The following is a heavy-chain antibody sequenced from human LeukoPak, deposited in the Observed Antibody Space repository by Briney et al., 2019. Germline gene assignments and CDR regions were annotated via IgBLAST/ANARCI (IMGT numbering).Heavy chain of an antibody. D-gene: IGHD3-3*01. CDR2: ISARGDST. V-gene: IGHV3-23*01. CDR3: AKDQLADYDFWSGSFYYFDY. Sequence: GGSLRLSCAASGFTFSDHAMIWVRQAPGKGLEWVSGISARGDSTYYADSVKGRFTISREWSRNTLYLQMNSLRVEDSAVYYCAKDQLADYDFWSGSFYYFDYWGQGTLVTVSS. CDR1: GFTFSDHA. J-gene: IGHJ4*02.